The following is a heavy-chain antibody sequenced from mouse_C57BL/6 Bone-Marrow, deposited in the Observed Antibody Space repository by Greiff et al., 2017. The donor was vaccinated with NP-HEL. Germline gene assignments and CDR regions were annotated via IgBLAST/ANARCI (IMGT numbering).Heavy chain of an antibody. CDR1: GYTFTDYE. D-gene: IGHD2-3*01. CDR3: TKWLLQDAMDY. Sequence: VKLQESGAELVRPGASVTLSCKASGYTFTDYEMHWVKQTPVHGLEWIGAIDPETGGTAYNQKFKGKAILTADKSSSTAYMELRSLTSEDSAVYYCTKWLLQDAMDYWGQGTSVTVSS. J-gene: IGHJ4*01. V-gene: IGHV1-15*01. CDR2: IDPETGGT.